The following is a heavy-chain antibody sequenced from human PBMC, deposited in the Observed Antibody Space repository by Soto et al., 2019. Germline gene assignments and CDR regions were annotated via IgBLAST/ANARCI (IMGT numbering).Heavy chain of an antibody. CDR2: ISYDGSSK. J-gene: IGHJ6*02. Sequence: LRLSCAASGFTFSSYGMHWVRQAPGKGLEWVAVISYDGSSKYYADSVKGRFTISRDNSKNTLYLQMNSLRAEDTAVYYCAKDPGGYSYGPSPPYGMDVWGQGTTVTVSS. V-gene: IGHV3-30*18. CDR3: AKDPGGYSYGPSPPYGMDV. CDR1: GFTFSSYG. D-gene: IGHD5-18*01.